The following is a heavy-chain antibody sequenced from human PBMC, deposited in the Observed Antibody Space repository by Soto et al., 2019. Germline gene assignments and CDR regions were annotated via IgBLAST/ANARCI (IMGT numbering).Heavy chain of an antibody. CDR1: GFTFGSYA. CDR2: LSGSGVST. D-gene: IGHD3-22*01. J-gene: IGHJ4*02. Sequence: GGSLRLSCAASGFTFGSYAMSWVRQAPGKGLEWVSALSGSGVSTYYADSVMGRFTISRDNSKNTVYLQMNSLRAEDTAVYYCAKIESRFFYDSTGYYPFDYWGQGTLVTVSS. V-gene: IGHV3-23*01. CDR3: AKIESRFFYDSTGYYPFDY.